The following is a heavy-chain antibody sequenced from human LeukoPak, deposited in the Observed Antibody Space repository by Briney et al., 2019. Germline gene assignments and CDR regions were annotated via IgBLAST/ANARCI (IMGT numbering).Heavy chain of an antibody. CDR2: ISYDGSNK. CDR3: ARDSSAYYYDSSGYFFRY. CDR1: GFTFSSYA. Sequence: GGSLRLSCAVSGFTFSSYAMHWVRQAPGKGLEWVAVISYDGSNKYYADSVKGRFTISRDNSKNTLYLQMNSLRAEDTAVYYCARDSSAYYYDSSGYFFRYWGQGTLVTVSS. J-gene: IGHJ4*02. D-gene: IGHD3-22*01. V-gene: IGHV3-30*04.